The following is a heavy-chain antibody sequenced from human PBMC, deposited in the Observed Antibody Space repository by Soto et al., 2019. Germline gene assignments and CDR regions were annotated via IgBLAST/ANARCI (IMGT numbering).Heavy chain of an antibody. Sequence: GGSLRLSCAASGFTFSSYGMHWVRQAPGKGLEWVAVISYDGSNKYYADSVKGRFTISRDNSKNTLYLQMNSLRAEDTAVYYCAKAKVENYFDYWGQGTLVTVSS. CDR1: GFTFSSYG. CDR2: ISYDGSNK. CDR3: AKAKVENYFDY. D-gene: IGHD2-15*01. V-gene: IGHV3-30*18. J-gene: IGHJ4*02.